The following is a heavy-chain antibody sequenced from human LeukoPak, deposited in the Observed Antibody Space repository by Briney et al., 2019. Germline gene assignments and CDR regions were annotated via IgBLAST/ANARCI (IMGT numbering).Heavy chain of an antibody. Sequence: PGGSLRLSCAASGFTFSSYSMNWVRQAPGKGLEWVSSISTSSSYIYYADSVKGRFTISRDNAKNSLYLQMNSLRAEDTAVYYCARAWFGEFPFDYWGQGTLVTVSS. CDR3: ARAWFGEFPFDY. J-gene: IGHJ4*02. D-gene: IGHD3-10*01. CDR1: GFTFSSYS. CDR2: ISTSSSYI. V-gene: IGHV3-21*01.